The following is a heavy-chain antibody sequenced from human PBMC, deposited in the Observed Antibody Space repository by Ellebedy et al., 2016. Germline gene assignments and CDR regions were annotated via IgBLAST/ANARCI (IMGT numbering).Heavy chain of an antibody. CDR2: ISYDASDK. Sequence: GGSLRLXXVASGFTFSNYGMQWVRQAPGKGLEWVAVISYDASDKQYADSVKGRFTISRDNSKKTLYLQMNSLRAEDTAVYYCAKDRSGGSCYGGRCDYYYGMDVWGQGTTVTVSS. J-gene: IGHJ6*02. CDR1: GFTFSNYG. V-gene: IGHV3-30*18. CDR3: AKDRSGGSCYGGRCDYYYGMDV. D-gene: IGHD2-15*01.